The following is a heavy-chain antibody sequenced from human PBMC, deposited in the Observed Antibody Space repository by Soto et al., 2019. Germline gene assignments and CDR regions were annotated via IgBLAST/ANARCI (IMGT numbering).Heavy chain of an antibody. V-gene: IGHV1-18*01. Sequence: QVQLVQSGAEAKKLGASVKVSCKASGYTFTNFGITRVRRAPGEGLEWMGWISAYNVNTNYAQNYQGRVTMTTDTATGTAYIELRNLRSDDTAVYSCARGWTPIAYWGQGPLVTVSS. J-gene: IGHJ4*02. CDR3: ARGWTPIAY. CDR2: ISAYNVNT. D-gene: IGHD2-15*01. CDR1: GYTFTNFG.